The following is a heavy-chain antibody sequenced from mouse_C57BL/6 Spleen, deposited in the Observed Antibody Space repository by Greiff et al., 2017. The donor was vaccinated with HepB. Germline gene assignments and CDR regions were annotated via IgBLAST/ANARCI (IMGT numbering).Heavy chain of an antibody. D-gene: IGHD1-1*02. V-gene: IGHV1-15*01. CDR1: GYTFTDYE. CDR2: IDPETGGT. CDR3: TRYYRTYYYAMDY. Sequence: QVQLQQSGAELVRPGASVTLSCKASGYTFTDYEMHWVKQTPVHGLEWIGAIDPETGGTAYNQKFKGKAILTADKSSSTAYMELRSLTSEDSAVYYCTRYYRTYYYAMDYWGQGTSVTVSS. J-gene: IGHJ4*01.